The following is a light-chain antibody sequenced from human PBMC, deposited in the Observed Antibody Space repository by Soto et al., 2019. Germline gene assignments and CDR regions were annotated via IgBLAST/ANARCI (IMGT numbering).Light chain of an antibody. CDR3: CSYAGDYTPYV. CDR2: DVS. J-gene: IGLJ1*01. V-gene: IGLV2-11*01. Sequence: QPVLTQPHSVSGSPGQSVTISCTGTSSDVGGYNYVSWYQQHPDKAPKLMIYDVSKRPSGVPDRFSGSKSGNTASLTISGLQAEDEADYYCCSYAGDYTPYVFGTGTKVTVL. CDR1: SSDVGGYNY.